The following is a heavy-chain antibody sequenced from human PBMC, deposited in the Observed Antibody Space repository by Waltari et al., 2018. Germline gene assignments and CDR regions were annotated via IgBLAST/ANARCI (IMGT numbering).Heavy chain of an antibody. Sequence: QVQLVQSGAEVKKPGSSVKVSCKASGGTFSSYAISWVRQAPGQGLEWMGGIIPIFGTANYAQQFQGGVTITADESTSTAYMELSSLRSEDTAVYYCAREDRQQLVRGYYYYGMDVWGQGTTVTVSS. CDR1: GGTFSSYA. D-gene: IGHD6-13*01. V-gene: IGHV1-69*13. J-gene: IGHJ6*02. CDR3: AREDRQQLVRGYYYYGMDV. CDR2: IIPIFGTA.